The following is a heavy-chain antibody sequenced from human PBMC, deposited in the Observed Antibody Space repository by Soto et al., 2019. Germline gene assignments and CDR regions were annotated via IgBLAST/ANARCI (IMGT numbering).Heavy chain of an antibody. CDR3: ARDLNYYDSSGYYDY. D-gene: IGHD3-22*01. CDR1: GGTFSSYT. Sequence: SVKVSCKASGGTFSSYTISWVRQAPGQGLEWMGRIIPILGIANYAQKFQGRVTITADKSTSTAYMELSSLRSEDTAVYYCARDLNYYDSSGYYDYWGQGTLVTVSS. J-gene: IGHJ4*02. CDR2: IIPILGIA. V-gene: IGHV1-69*04.